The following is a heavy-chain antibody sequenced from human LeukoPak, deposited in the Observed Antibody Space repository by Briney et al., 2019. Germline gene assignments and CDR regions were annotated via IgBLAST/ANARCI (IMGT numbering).Heavy chain of an antibody. Sequence: PGGSLRLSCAGFTFSSYAMSWVRQAPGKGLEWVSTIRSSGDTYYADSVKGRFTIFRDNSKNTVYLQMNSLRAEDTALYYCAKDPNGDYVGAFDAWGQGTMVTVSS. CDR3: AKDPNGDYVGAFDA. D-gene: IGHD4-17*01. V-gene: IGHV3-23*01. CDR2: IRSSGDT. CDR1: GFTFSSYA. J-gene: IGHJ3*01.